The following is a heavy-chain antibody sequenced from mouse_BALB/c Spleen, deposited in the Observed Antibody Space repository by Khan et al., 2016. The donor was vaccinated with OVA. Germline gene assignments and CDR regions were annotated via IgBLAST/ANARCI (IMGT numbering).Heavy chain of an antibody. V-gene: IGHV1S136*01. CDR2: IYPFNDDT. D-gene: IGHD2-14*01. CDR1: GYTFTSYV. CDR3: AKNDRSDVYFDF. J-gene: IGHJ2*01. Sequence: VQLQQSGPELVKPGASVKMSCKASGYTFTSYVMHWVMQKPGQGLEWIGYIYPFNDDTKYNDKFKGKATLTSDKSSSTAYMELSGLTSEDYAVYFCAKNDRSDVYFDFWGQGTTLTVSS.